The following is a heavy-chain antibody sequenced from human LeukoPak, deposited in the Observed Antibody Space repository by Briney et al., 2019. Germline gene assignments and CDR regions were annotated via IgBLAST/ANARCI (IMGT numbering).Heavy chain of an antibody. D-gene: IGHD2-2*01. V-gene: IGHV3-21*06. CDR1: EFTFRTYS. Sequence: GGSLRLSCAASEFTFRTYSMNWVRQAPGKGLEWVSSITGSSGYIFYADSVKGRFTISRDNARNSLYLQMNSLRAEDTAVYYCVRDGCSSSSCYAIQYFDYWGQGALVTVSS. CDR2: ITGSSGYI. CDR3: VRDGCSSSSCYAIQYFDY. J-gene: IGHJ4*02.